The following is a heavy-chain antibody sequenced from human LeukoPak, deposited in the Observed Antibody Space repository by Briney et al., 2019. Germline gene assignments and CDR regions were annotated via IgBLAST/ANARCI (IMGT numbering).Heavy chain of an antibody. Sequence: SETLSLTCAVSAASISNYYWSWIRQPAGKGLEWIGRIYSTGSTNYNPSLKSRVTMSVDTSKNQFSLRLRSVTAADTAVYYCARQIASAGTAGFDFWGQGALVTVSS. CDR3: ARQIASAGTAGFDF. CDR2: IYSTGST. D-gene: IGHD6-13*01. V-gene: IGHV4-4*07. J-gene: IGHJ4*02. CDR1: AASISNYY.